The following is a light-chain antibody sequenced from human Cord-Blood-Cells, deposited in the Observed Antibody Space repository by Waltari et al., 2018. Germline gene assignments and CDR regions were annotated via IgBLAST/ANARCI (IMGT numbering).Light chain of an antibody. CDR1: QGISSY. Sequence: IQLTQSPSPLSASVGDRVTITFRASQGISSYLAWYQQKPGKATKLLIYAASTLQSGVPSRFSGSGSGTYFTLTISSLQPEDFATYYCQQLNSYPRTFGQGTRLEIK. J-gene: IGKJ5*01. CDR2: AAS. V-gene: IGKV1-9*01. CDR3: QQLNSYPRT.